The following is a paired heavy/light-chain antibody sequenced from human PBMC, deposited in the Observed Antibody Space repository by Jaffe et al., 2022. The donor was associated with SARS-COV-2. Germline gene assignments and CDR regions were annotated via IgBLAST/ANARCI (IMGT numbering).Light chain of an antibody. J-gene: IGKJ4*01. CDR1: QGVTSSY. V-gene: IGKV3-20*01. Sequence: EIVLTQSPGTLSLSPGERATLSCRASQGVTSSYLAWYQQKPGQAPRLLIYGASSRATGIPDRFSGSGSGTDFTLTISRLEPEDFAVYYCQQYGNSPLTFGGGTKVEI. CDR3: QQYGNSPLT. CDR2: GAS.
Heavy chain of an antibody. D-gene: IGHD3-22*01. CDR3: ARGRQQYYYDTGGYFDY. Sequence: EVQLVESGGGLIQPGGSLRLSCVASGFAVDTNYMTWVRQAPGKGLEWVSVMYSYGSTSYADSVEGRFTISRDNSKNTLYLQMDSLRAEDTAVYYCARGRQQYYYDTGGYFDYWGQGTLVTVSS. J-gene: IGHJ4*02. V-gene: IGHV3-53*01. CDR2: MYSYGST. CDR1: GFAVDTNY.